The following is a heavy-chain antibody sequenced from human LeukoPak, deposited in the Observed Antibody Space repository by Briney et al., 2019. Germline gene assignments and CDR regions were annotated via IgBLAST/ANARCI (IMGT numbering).Heavy chain of an antibody. V-gene: IGHV4-4*07. CDR3: ARDRGGTTTMAIDH. Sequence: SETLSLTCTVSGGSISSYYWSWIRQPAGKGLEWIGRIYTSGSTNYNPSLKSRVTISLDKSKNQFSLNLSSVTAADTAVYYCARDRGGTTTMAIDHWGQGTLVTVSS. D-gene: IGHD1-26*01. CDR2: IYTSGST. CDR1: GGSISSYY. J-gene: IGHJ4*02.